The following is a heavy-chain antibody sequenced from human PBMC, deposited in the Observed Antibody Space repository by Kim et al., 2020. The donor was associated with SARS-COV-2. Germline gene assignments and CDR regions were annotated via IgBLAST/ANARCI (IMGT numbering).Heavy chain of an antibody. V-gene: IGHV1-69*01. CDR3: AREGNRYGDYVRSAFDI. J-gene: IGHJ3*02. D-gene: IGHD4-17*01. Sequence: SQGRVTITADESTSTAYMELSSLRSEDTAVYYCAREGNRYGDYVRSAFDIWGQGTMVTVSS.